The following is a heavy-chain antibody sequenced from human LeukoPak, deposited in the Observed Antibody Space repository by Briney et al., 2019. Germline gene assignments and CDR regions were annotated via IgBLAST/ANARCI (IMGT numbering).Heavy chain of an antibody. CDR3: ASGIIVGTSGRDHPNKFYYYGMDG. V-gene: IGHV1-69*06. CDR1: EGTFTPSA. D-gene: IGHD1-1*01. CDR2: IIPILVTA. Sequence: SVKVSCKASEGTFTPSAIRWVRQAPGHGLEWMGGIIPILVTANYRQKFQGRVKITADKSTSTAYMELSSLRSEDTAVYYCASGIIVGTSGRDHPNKFYYYGMDGWGKGTTVTV. J-gene: IGHJ6*04.